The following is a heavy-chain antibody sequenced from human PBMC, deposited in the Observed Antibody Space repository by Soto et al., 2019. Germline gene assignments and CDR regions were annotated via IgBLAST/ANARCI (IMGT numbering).Heavy chain of an antibody. J-gene: IGHJ4*02. D-gene: IGHD5-12*01. CDR3: AVNRDGYNLYYFDY. CDR1: GGSISSYY. CDR2: IYYSGST. V-gene: IGHV4-59*01. Sequence: SETLSLTCTVSGGSISSYYWSWIRQPPGKGLEWIGYIYYSGSTNYNPSLKGRVTISVDTSKDQFSLKLSSVTAADTAVYYCAVNRDGYNLYYFDYWGQGTLVTVSS.